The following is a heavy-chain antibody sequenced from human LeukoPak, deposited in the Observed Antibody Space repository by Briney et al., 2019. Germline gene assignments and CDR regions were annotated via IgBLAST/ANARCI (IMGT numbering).Heavy chain of an antibody. V-gene: IGHV1-18*01. CDR2: ITAYNGNT. CDR3: ARGVSNRWADF. Sequence: ASVKVSCKTSVYSFTTYGTNWVRQAPGQGLEWMGWITAYNGNTNYAHKFQGRFTMTTDTYTRTVYMELRGLKSNDTAVYYCARGVSNRWADFWGQGTLVTVSS. CDR1: VYSFTTYG. D-gene: IGHD2/OR15-2a*01. J-gene: IGHJ4*02.